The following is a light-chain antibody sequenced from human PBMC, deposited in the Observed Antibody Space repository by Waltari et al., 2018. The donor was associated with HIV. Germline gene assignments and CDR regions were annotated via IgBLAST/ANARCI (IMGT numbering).Light chain of an antibody. V-gene: IGKV4-1*01. Sequence: DIVMTQSPDSLAVSLGERATINCKSSQSLLYSTKNQTFLAWYQQKPRQPPKLLIYWASVRWSGVPDRFSASGSETDFTLTINSLQAEDVALYYCQQYYHTLWTFGRGTKVEIK. CDR3: QQYYHTLWT. CDR1: QSLLYSTKNQTF. CDR2: WAS. J-gene: IGKJ1*01.